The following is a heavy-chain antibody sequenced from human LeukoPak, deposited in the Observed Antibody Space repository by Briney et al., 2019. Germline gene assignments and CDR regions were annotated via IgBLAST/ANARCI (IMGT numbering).Heavy chain of an antibody. V-gene: IGHV5-51*01. CDR1: GYRFTSYW. J-gene: IGHJ3*02. CDR3: ARPSGWITDAFDI. Sequence: GESLKISFKGSGYRFTSYWIGWVRQMPGKGLEWMGIIYPGDSDTRYSPSFQGQVTISADKSIRTAYLQWSSLKASDTAMYYCARPSGWITDAFDIWGQGTMVTVSS. CDR2: IYPGDSDT. D-gene: IGHD6-19*01.